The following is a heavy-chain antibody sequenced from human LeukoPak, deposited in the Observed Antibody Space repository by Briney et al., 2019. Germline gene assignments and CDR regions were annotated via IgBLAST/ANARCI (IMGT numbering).Heavy chain of an antibody. CDR3: ARGYSSSWPPDY. CDR1: GFTFSSHA. CDR2: ISYDGSNK. Sequence: PGRSLRLSCAASGFTFSSHAMHWVRQAPGKGLEWVAVISYDGSNKYYADSVKGRFTISRDNSKNTLYLQMNSLRAEDTAVYYCARGYSSSWPPDYWGQGTLVTVSS. D-gene: IGHD6-13*01. J-gene: IGHJ4*02. V-gene: IGHV3-30*04.